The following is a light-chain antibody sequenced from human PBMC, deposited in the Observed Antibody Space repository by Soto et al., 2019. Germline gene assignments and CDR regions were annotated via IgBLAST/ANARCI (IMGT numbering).Light chain of an antibody. CDR3: QQNNNWPGT. J-gene: IGKJ1*01. Sequence: EILMTQSPATLSVSPGERATLSCRASQIVSSNLAWYQQTPGQAPKLLIYGASTRATGIPARSSGSGSGPEFSLTISSLQSEDFAVYSCQQNNNWPGTLGKGTKVE. V-gene: IGKV3-15*01. CDR1: QIVSSN. CDR2: GAS.